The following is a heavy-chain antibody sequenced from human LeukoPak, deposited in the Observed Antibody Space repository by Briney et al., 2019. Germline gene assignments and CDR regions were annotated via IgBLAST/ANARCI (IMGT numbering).Heavy chain of an antibody. V-gene: IGHV3-66*01. Sequence: GGSLRLSCAASGFTVSSNYMSWVRQAPGKGLGWVSVIYSGGSTYYADSVKGRFTISRDNSKNTLYLQMNSLRAEDTAVYYCARATWIQLWSPLGYWGQGTLVTVSS. CDR2: IYSGGST. CDR1: GFTVSSNY. J-gene: IGHJ4*02. CDR3: ARATWIQLWSPLGY. D-gene: IGHD5-18*01.